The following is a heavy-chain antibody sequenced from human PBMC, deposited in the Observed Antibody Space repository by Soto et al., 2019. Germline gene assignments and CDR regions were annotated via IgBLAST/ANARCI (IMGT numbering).Heavy chain of an antibody. Sequence: GASVKVSCKASGYTFTSYYMHWVRQAPGQGLEWMGIINPSGGSTSYAQKFQGRVTMTRDTSTSTVYMELSSLRSEDTAVYYCARPPDSNPAGDAFDIWGQGTMVTVSS. J-gene: IGHJ3*02. CDR3: ARPPDSNPAGDAFDI. D-gene: IGHD4-4*01. CDR1: GYTFTSYY. V-gene: IGHV1-46*01. CDR2: INPSGGST.